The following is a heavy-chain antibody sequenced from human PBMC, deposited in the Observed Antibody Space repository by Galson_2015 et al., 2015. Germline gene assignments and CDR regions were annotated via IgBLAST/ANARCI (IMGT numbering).Heavy chain of an antibody. CDR1: GFTFSSYD. J-gene: IGHJ6*02. V-gene: IGHV3-13*05. Sequence: SLRLSCAASGFTFSSYDMHWVRQATGKGLEWVSAIGTAGDPYYPGSVKGRFTISRENAKNSLYLQMNSLRAGDTAVYYCARGSYGSGDYYYGMDVWGQGTTVTVSS. CDR3: ARGSYGSGDYYYGMDV. D-gene: IGHD3-10*01. CDR2: IGTAGDP.